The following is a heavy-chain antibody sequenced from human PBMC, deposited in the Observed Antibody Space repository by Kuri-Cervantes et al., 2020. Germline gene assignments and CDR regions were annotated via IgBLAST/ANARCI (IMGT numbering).Heavy chain of an antibody. D-gene: IGHD2/OR15-2a*01. CDR2: IYHSGST. CDR3: ASFYY. V-gene: IGHV4-38-2*01. CDR1: GYSINRGYY. Sequence: SQTLSLTCVVSGYSINRGYYWGWIRQPPGKGLEWIGSIYHSGSTYYNPSLQSRVTISVDTSKNQFSLKLSSVTAADTAVYYCASFYYWGRGTLVTVSS. J-gene: IGHJ4*02.